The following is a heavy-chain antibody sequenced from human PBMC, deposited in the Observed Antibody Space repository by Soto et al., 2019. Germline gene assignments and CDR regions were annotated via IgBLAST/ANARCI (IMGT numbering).Heavy chain of an antibody. CDR1: GGSISSGDYY. V-gene: IGHV4-30-4*01. J-gene: IGHJ6*02. D-gene: IGHD6-6*01. CDR2: IYYSGST. Sequence: SETLSLTCTVSGGSISSGDYYWSWIRQPPGKGLEWIGYIYYSGSTYYNPSLKSRVTISVDTSKNQFSLKLSSVTAADTAVYYCARARPLVGYYYYGMDVWGQGTTVTVSS. CDR3: ARARPLVGYYYYGMDV.